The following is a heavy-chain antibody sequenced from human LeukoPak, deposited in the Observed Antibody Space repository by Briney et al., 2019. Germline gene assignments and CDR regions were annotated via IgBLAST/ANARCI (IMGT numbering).Heavy chain of an antibody. CDR3: AKNMKQFGYSYYGMDV. CDR1: GFTFSSYA. J-gene: IGHJ6*02. CDR2: ISGNGGNT. Sequence: PGGSRRLSCAASGFTFSSYAMHWVRQAPGKGLEYVSAISGNGGNTFYANSVKGRFTISRDNSKNTLYLQMNSLRAEDTALYYCAKNMKQFGYSYYGMDVWGQGTTVTVSS. D-gene: IGHD3-10*01. V-gene: IGHV3-64*01.